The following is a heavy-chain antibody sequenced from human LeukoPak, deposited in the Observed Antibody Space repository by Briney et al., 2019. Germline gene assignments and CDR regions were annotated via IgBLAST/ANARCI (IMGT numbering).Heavy chain of an antibody. V-gene: IGHV4-59*08. CDR1: GGSISSYY. CDR3: ARHGNKQWLVHDAFDI. J-gene: IGHJ3*02. D-gene: IGHD6-19*01. Sequence: PPETLSLTCTVSGGSISSYYWSWIRQPPGKGLEWIGYIYYSGSTNYNPSLKSRVTISVDTSKNQFSLKLSSVTAADTAVYYCARHGNKQWLVHDAFDIWGQGTMVTVSS. CDR2: IYYSGST.